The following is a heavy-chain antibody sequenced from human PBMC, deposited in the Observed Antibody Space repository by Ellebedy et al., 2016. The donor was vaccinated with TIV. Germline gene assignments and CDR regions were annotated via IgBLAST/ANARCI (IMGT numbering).Heavy chain of an antibody. Sequence: SSYYMDWVRQAPGKGLEYVSAINNNGGSTYYADSVKGRFTVSRDNSKNTLYLQMNSLRAEDTAVYYCASQYDNGYYFYGMDVWGQGTTVTVSS. CDR3: ASQYDNGYYFYGMDV. CDR2: INNNGGST. D-gene: IGHD2-8*01. CDR1: SSYY. V-gene: IGHV3-64*04. J-gene: IGHJ6*02.